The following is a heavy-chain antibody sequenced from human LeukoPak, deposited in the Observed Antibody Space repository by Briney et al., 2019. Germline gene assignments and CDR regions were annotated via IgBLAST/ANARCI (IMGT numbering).Heavy chain of an antibody. D-gene: IGHD7-27*01. CDR1: GFTFDEYA. CDR3: VRSRAASLGYFDY. J-gene: IGHJ4*02. CDR2: SSWIGGST. V-gene: IGHV3-43D*03. Sequence: GGSLRLSCAVSGFTFDEYALHWVRQVPGKGLEWLAFSSWIGGSTDYVDSVKGRFSISRDNIKNSLYLEMNSLRPEDTALYYCVRSRAASLGYFDYWGQGTLVTVSS.